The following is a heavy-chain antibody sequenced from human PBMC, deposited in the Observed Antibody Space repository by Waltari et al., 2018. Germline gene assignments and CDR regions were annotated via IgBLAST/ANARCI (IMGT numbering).Heavy chain of an antibody. CDR3: ARGFVLYYYGSGSYLPYYMDV. J-gene: IGHJ6*03. D-gene: IGHD3-10*01. CDR1: GGSFSGYY. Sequence: QVQLQQWGAGLLKPSETLSLTCAVYGGSFSGYYWSWIRQPPGTGLGWIGEINHSGSTNYNPSLKSRVTISVDTSKNQFSLKLSSVTAADTAVYYCARGFVLYYYGSGSYLPYYMDVWGKGTTVTVSS. V-gene: IGHV4-34*01. CDR2: INHSGST.